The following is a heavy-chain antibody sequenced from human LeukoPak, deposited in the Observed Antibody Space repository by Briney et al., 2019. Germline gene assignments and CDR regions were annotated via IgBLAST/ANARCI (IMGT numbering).Heavy chain of an antibody. J-gene: IGHJ6*03. D-gene: IGHD1-26*01. V-gene: IGHV3-30*01. CDR3: ARGSATTLYYYYMDV. Sequence: PGGSLRLSCAASGFSFSNNPMHWVRQAPGRGLGWVAVSSSDGNNEYYANSVKGRFTISRDNSKNTLYLQMDSLRPEDTAVYYCARGSATTLYYYYMDVWGKGTTVTVSS. CDR1: GFSFSNNP. CDR2: SSSDGNNE.